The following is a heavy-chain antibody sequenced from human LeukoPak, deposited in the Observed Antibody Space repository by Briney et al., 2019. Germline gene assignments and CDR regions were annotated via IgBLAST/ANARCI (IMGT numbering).Heavy chain of an antibody. CDR2: ITDSGGST. CDR1: GFTFSRYD. CDR3: AKEDTLTTVYFDY. V-gene: IGHV3-23*01. Sequence: PGGSLRLSCAASGFTFSRYDMSWVRQAPGKGLEWVSAITDSGGSTYYADSARGRFTISRDDSKNTLYLLMNSLRAEDTAVYYCAKEDTLTTVYFDYWGQGTPVTVSS. J-gene: IGHJ4*02. D-gene: IGHD4-17*01.